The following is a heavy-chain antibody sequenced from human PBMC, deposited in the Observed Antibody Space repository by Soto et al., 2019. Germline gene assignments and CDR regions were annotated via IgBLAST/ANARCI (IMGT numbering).Heavy chain of an antibody. J-gene: IGHJ4*02. CDR1: GASISSHQ. CDR2: FYWGNT. V-gene: IGHV4-59*11. CDR3: ASGICDGFDN. D-gene: IGHD2-21*01. Sequence: SDTLSLTLSVPGASISSHQWSWIRQPPGTGLEWIGYFYWGNTHYNPSLQSRVTISVDTSKSQFSLKLSSVTAADTAVYYCASGICDGFDNWGQGSLVTVSS.